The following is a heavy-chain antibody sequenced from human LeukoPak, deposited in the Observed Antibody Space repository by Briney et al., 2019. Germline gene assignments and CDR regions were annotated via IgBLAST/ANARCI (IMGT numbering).Heavy chain of an antibody. CDR2: INPNSGGT. V-gene: IGHV1-2*02. CDR3: AREGYYDSSGNDY. CDR1: GYTFTGYY. J-gene: IGHJ4*02. Sequence: ASVKVSCKASGYTFTGYYMHWVRQAPGQGLGWMGWINPNSGGTNYAQKFQGRVTMTRDTSISTAYMELSRLRSDDTAVYYCAREGYYDSSGNDYWGQGTLVTVSS. D-gene: IGHD3-22*01.